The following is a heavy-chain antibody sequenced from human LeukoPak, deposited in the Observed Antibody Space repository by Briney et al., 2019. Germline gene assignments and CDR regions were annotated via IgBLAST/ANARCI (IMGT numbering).Heavy chain of an antibody. V-gene: IGHV4-34*01. CDR1: GGSFSGYY. CDR3: ARAHRYYGSGSYFVDY. D-gene: IGHD3-10*01. CDR2: INHSGST. J-gene: IGHJ4*02. Sequence: SETLSLTCAVYGGSFSGYYWSWIRQPPGKGLEWIEEINHSGSTNYNPSLKSRVTISVDTSKNQFSLKLSSVTAADTAVYYCARAHRYYGSGSYFVDYWGQGTLVTVSS.